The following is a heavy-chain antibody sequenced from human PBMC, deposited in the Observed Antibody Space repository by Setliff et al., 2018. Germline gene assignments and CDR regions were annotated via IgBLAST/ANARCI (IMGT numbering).Heavy chain of an antibody. V-gene: IGHV1-69*10. J-gene: IGHJ5*02. CDR3: ARDSIAVAGTNP. CDR2: IIPILGIA. CDR1: GGTFSSYA. Sequence: SVKVSCKASGGTFSSYAISWVRQAPGQGLEWMGGIIPILGIANYAQKFQGRVTMTRNTSISTAYMELSSPRSEDTAVYYCARDSIAVAGTNPWGQGTLVTVSS. D-gene: IGHD6-19*01.